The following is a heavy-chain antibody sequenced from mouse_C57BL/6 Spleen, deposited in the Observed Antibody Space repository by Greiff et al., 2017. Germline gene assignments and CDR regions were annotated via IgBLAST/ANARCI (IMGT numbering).Heavy chain of an antibody. CDR1: GFTFSSYA. D-gene: IGHD6-1*01. Sequence: EVQVVESGEGLVKPGGSLKLSCAASGFTFSSYAMSWVRQTPEKRLEWVAYISSGGDYIYYADPVTGRFTISRDNARNTLYLQMSRLKSEDTAMYYCTREGEQRGGDFDYWGQGTTRTVSS. V-gene: IGHV5-9-1*02. J-gene: IGHJ2*01. CDR2: ISSGGDYI. CDR3: TREGEQRGGDFDY.